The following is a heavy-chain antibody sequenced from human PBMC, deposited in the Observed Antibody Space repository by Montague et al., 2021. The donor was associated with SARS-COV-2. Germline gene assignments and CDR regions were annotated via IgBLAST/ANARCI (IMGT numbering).Heavy chain of an antibody. V-gene: IGHV4-38-2*02. CDR2: IYHSGST. Sequence: SETLSLTCTVSGYSISSGYYWGWIRQPPGKGLEWIGSIYHSGSTYYNPSLKSRVTISVDTSKNQFSLRLSSVTAADTAVYYCAVNSNYYYYYGMAVWGQGTTVTVSS. CDR3: AVNSNYYYYYGMAV. D-gene: IGHD4-11*01. J-gene: IGHJ6*02. CDR1: GYSISSGYY.